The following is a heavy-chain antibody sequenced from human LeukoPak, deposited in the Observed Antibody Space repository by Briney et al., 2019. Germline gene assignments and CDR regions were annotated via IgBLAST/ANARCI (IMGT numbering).Heavy chain of an antibody. CDR1: GFTFSSYS. CDR2: ISSSSSYI. J-gene: IGHJ6*03. CDR3: ARDHLYYYYMDV. V-gene: IGHV3-21*01. Sequence: GGSLRLXCAASGFTFSSYSMNWVRQAPGKGLEWVSSISSSSSYIYYADSVKGRFTISRDNAKNSLYLQMNSLRAEDTAVYYCARDHLYYYYMDVWGKGTTVTVSS.